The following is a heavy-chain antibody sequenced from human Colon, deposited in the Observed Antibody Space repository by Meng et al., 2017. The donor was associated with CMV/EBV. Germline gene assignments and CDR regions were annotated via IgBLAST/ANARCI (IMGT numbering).Heavy chain of an antibody. Sequence: EWVGSWGDLGQPAGSLRCSCAASGFTVSSTHMSWVRQAPGKGLEWVSVIYSGGSTFYADSVKGRFTISRDNSKNTLYLQMNSLSAEDTAVYYCARGYSGTSSWGQGTLVTVSS. D-gene: IGHD1-26*01. J-gene: IGHJ4*02. V-gene: IGHV3-66*01. CDR3: ARGYSGTSS. CDR1: GFTVSSTH. CDR2: IYSGGST.